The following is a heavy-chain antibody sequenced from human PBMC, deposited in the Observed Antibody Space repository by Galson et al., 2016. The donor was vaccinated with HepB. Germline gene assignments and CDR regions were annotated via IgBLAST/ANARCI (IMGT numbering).Heavy chain of an antibody. J-gene: IGHJ5*02. Sequence: SLRLSCATSGFNFSHYAMHWVRQAPGKGLEWVSVVPYTGQNKEYPDSVSGRFTIFKDNSKSMLFLQMKSLRHEDTAIYYCARDMAEYEQSGYYPPRLDLWGQGTLVSVSS. CDR2: VPYTGQNK. D-gene: IGHD3-3*01. V-gene: IGHV3-30*03. CDR3: ARDMAEYEQSGYYPPRLDL. CDR1: GFNFSHYA.